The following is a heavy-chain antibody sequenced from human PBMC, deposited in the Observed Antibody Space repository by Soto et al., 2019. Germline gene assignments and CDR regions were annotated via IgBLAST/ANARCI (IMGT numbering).Heavy chain of an antibody. Sequence: SETLSLTCTVSGGSISSGGYYWSWIRQHPGKGLEWIGYIYYSGSTYYNPSLKSRVTISVDTSKNQFSLKLSSVTAADTAVYYCARDQGIAAAGTPQFDYWGQGTLVTVSS. J-gene: IGHJ4*02. CDR2: IYYSGST. CDR3: ARDQGIAAAGTPQFDY. V-gene: IGHV4-31*03. D-gene: IGHD6-13*01. CDR1: GGSISSGGYY.